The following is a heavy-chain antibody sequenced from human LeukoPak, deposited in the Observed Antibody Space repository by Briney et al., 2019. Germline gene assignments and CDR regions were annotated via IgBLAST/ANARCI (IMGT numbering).Heavy chain of an antibody. J-gene: IGHJ4*02. Sequence: GGSLRLSCAASGFTFTNHWMHWVRQAPGKGLEWVSGINRNGASIDYADSVKGRFTISRDSAKNSLYLQMNSLRAEDTALYYCAKTNSGRYSAPFDYWGQGTLVTVSS. CDR2: INRNGASI. V-gene: IGHV3-9*01. CDR3: AKTNSGRYSAPFDY. D-gene: IGHD1-26*01. CDR1: GFTFTNHW.